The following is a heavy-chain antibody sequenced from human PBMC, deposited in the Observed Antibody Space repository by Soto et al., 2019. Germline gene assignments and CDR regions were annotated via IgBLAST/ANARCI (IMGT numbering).Heavy chain of an antibody. Sequence: ASVKVSCKASGYTFTSYYIHWVRQAPEQGLEWMGMINPSGGSTDYAQNFQGRVTMTRDPSTSTVYMELSSLRSDDTAVYYCAKDRGRATAGEYYYYGMDVWGQGNTVTVSS. CDR3: AKDRGRATAGEYYYYGMDV. CDR2: INPSGGST. CDR1: GYTFTSYY. V-gene: IGHV1-46*01. J-gene: IGHJ6*02. D-gene: IGHD6-13*01.